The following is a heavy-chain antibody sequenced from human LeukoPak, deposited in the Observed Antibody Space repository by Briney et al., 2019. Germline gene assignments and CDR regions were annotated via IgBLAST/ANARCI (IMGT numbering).Heavy chain of an antibody. CDR3: ARVERAKTIPAAEPSYYYYYYMGV. CDR2: ISSSSSTI. J-gene: IGHJ6*03. V-gene: IGHV3-48*01. CDR1: GFTFSSYS. Sequence: GGSLRLSCAASGFTFSSYSMNWVRQAPGKGLEWVSYISSSSSTIHYADSVKGRFTISRDNAKNSLYLQMNSLRAEDTAVYYCARVERAKTIPAAEPSYYYYYYMGVWGKGTTVTVSS. D-gene: IGHD2-2*01.